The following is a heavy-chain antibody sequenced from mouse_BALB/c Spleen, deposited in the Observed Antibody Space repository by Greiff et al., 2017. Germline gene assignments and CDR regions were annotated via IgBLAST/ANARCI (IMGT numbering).Heavy chain of an antibody. Sequence: DVMLVESGGGLVKPGGSLKLSCAASGFTFSDYYMYWVRQTPEKRLEWVATISDGGSYTYYPDSVKGRFTISRDNAKNNLYLQMSSLKSEDTAMYYCARERGSTAGGFAYWGQGTLVTVSA. CDR3: ARERGSTAGGFAY. J-gene: IGHJ3*01. D-gene: IGHD1-2*01. CDR1: GFTFSDYY. V-gene: IGHV5-4*02. CDR2: ISDGGSYT.